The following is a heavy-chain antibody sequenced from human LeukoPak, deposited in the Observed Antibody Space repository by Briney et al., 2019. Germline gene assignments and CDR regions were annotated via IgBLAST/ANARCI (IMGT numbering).Heavy chain of an antibody. V-gene: IGHV4-34*01. CDR3: AIVSNSVAY. Sequence: PSETLSLTCAVYGGSFSDSYWSWIRQPPGEGLEWVGEISHSGDTNYNPSLKSRVTISVDTSKNPFSLNLSSVTAADTAVYYCAIVSNSVAYWGQGTLVTVSS. J-gene: IGHJ4*02. CDR2: ISHSGDT. D-gene: IGHD4-23*01. CDR1: GGSFSDSY.